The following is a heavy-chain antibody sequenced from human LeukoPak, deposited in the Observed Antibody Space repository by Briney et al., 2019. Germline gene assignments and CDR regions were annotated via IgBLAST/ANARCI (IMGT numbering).Heavy chain of an antibody. CDR1: GFIFRTSA. CDR2: ISYDENQQ. CDR3: ARVREWEVLAPFDF. V-gene: IGHV3-30*04. Sequence: PGGSLRLSCATSGFIFRTSAMHWVRRAPGKGLEWVALISYDENQQNYADSVKGRFTISRDNSNDTLYLQMNSLTPDDTAVYYCARVREWEVLAPFDFWGQGILVTVSS. D-gene: IGHD1-26*01. J-gene: IGHJ4*02.